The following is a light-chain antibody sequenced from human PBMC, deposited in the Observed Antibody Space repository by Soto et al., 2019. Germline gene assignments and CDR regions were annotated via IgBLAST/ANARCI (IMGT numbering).Light chain of an antibody. V-gene: IGLV1-47*01. J-gene: IGLJ2*01. Sequence: QLVLTQPPSASGTPGQRVTISCSGSSSNIGSNYVYWYQQLPGTAPKLLIYRNNQRPSGVPDRFSGSKSGTSASLAISGLRSEDEADYYCAAWDDTYVVFGGGTKVTVL. CDR3: AAWDDTYVV. CDR2: RNN. CDR1: SSNIGSNY.